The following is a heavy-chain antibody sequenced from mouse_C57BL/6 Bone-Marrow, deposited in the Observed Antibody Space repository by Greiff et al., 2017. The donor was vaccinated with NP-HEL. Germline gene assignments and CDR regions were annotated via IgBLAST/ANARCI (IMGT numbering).Heavy chain of an antibody. V-gene: IGHV1-4*01. CDR3: ARGGYGNYVSDY. J-gene: IGHJ2*01. D-gene: IGHD2-1*01. CDR1: GYTFTSYT. Sequence: VKLMESGAELARPGASVKMSCKASGYTFTSYTMHWVKQRPGQGLEWIGYINPSSGYTKYNQKFKDKATLTADKSSSTAYMQLSSLTSEDSAVYYCARGGYGNYVSDYWGQGTTLTVSS. CDR2: INPSSGYT.